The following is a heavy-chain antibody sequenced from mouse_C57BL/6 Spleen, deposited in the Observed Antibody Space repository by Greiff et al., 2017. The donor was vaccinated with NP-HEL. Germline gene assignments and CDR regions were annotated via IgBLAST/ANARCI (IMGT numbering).Heavy chain of an antibody. CDR2: IYPSDSET. D-gene: IGHD1-1*01. Sequence: QVQLQQPGAELVRPGSSVKLSCKASGYTFTSYWMDWVKQRPGQGLEWIGNIYPSDSETHYNQKFKDKATLTVDKSSSTAYMQLSSLTSEDSAVYYCAREVTYYYGSSYEEYYFDYWGQGTTLTVSS. CDR3: AREVTYYYGSSYEEYYFDY. J-gene: IGHJ2*01. CDR1: GYTFTSYW. V-gene: IGHV1-61*01.